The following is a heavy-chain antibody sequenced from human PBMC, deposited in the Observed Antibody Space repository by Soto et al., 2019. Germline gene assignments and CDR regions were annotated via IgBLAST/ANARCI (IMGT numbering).Heavy chain of an antibody. J-gene: IGHJ5*02. V-gene: IGHV4-31*03. D-gene: IGHD2-8*02. CDR2: IYYSGDT. CDR1: GGSISSGGYY. Sequence: SETLSLTCTVSGGSISSGGYYWSWIRQHPGKGLEWIGYIYYSGDTYYNPSLKSRVTISVDTSKNQFSLKLSSVTAADTAVYYCARDAAPVTEYCTAGDCPNWFDPWGQGTLVTVSS. CDR3: ARDAAPVTEYCTAGDCPNWFDP.